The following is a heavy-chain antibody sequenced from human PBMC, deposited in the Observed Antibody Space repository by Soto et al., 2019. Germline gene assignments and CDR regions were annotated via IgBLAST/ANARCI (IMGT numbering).Heavy chain of an antibody. Sequence: VQLVQSAAEVQKPGASVRVSCETSGYTFSRFGIGWVRQAPEQGLEWMGWISGYGDPDYAQKFQGRLTMTTDTSTSTVYMELGSLRSDDAAVYYCARSGDGNWFESWGQGTLVTVSS. D-gene: IGHD7-27*01. CDR3: ARSGDGNWFES. V-gene: IGHV1-18*01. CDR1: GYTFSRFG. CDR2: ISGYGDP. J-gene: IGHJ5*01.